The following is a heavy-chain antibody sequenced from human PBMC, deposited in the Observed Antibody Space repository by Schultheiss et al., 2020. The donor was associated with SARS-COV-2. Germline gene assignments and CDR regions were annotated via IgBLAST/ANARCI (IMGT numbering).Heavy chain of an antibody. CDR1: GGSISSSSYY. J-gene: IGHJ6*03. Sequence: LRLSCTVSGGSISSSSYYWSWIRQPAGKGLEWIGRIYTSGSTNYNPSLKSRVTMSVDTSKNQFSLKLSSVTAADTAVYYCARVPRFYYMDVWGKGTTVTVSS. CDR2: IYTSGST. CDR3: ARVPRFYYMDV. V-gene: IGHV4-61*02. D-gene: IGHD3-3*01.